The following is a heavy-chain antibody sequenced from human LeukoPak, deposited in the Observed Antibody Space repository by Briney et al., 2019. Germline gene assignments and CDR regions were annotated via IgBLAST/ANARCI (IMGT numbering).Heavy chain of an antibody. CDR1: GFTFSIYG. D-gene: IGHD5-18*01. Sequence: GGSLRLSCAASGFTFSIYGMHWVRQAPGKGPEWVAVIWYDGSNKYYANSVKGRFTISRDNSENMPYLQMNSLRADDTAVYYCARDPGGYSYGTIDYWGQGTLVTVSS. V-gene: IGHV3-33*01. CDR3: ARDPGGYSYGTIDY. J-gene: IGHJ4*02. CDR2: IWYDGSNK.